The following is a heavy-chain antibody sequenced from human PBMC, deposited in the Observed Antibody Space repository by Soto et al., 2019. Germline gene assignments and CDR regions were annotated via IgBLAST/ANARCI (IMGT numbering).Heavy chain of an antibody. V-gene: IGHV5-10-1*01. CDR2: IDPSDSQT. Sequence: PGESLKISCKGSGYSFAGYWITWVRQKPGKGLEWMGRIDPSDSQTYYSPSFRGHVTISVTKNQFSLKLSSVTAADTAVYYCARRARLLWFGELYGEPYYFDYWGQGTLVTVSS. CDR3: ARRARLLWFGELYGEPYYFDY. J-gene: IGHJ4*02. D-gene: IGHD3-10*01. CDR1: GYSFAGYW.